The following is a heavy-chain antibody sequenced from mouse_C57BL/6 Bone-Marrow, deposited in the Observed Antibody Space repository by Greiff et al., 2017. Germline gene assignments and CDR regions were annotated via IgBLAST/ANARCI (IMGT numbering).Heavy chain of an antibody. Sequence: VKLVESGPGLVQPSQSLSITCTVSGFSLTSYGVHWVRQSPGKGLEWLGVIWSGGSTDYHAAFISRLSISKDNSKSQVFFKMNSLHADDTAIYYCARNALRVDGYFDYWCQGTTLTVSS. CDR2: IWSGGST. CDR3: ARNALRVDGYFDY. D-gene: IGHD3-3*01. CDR1: GFSLTSYG. V-gene: IGHV2-2*01. J-gene: IGHJ2*01.